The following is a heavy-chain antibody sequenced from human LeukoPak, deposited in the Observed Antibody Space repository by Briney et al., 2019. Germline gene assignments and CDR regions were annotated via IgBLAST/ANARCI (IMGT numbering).Heavy chain of an antibody. CDR2: ISFDGTKK. CDR1: GFTFSNYA. D-gene: IGHD1-1*01. Sequence: PGGSLRLSCAASGFTFSNYAIHWVRQAPGKGLEWVAGISFDGTKKPYGDSVKGRFTISRDNSKYILHLQMDTLRPDDTAVYYCARARTGPFDKWGQGALVTVSS. V-gene: IGHV3-30-3*01. J-gene: IGHJ4*01. CDR3: ARARTGPFDK.